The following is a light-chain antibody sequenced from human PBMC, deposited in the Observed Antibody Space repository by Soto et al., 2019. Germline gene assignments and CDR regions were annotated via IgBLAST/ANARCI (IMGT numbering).Light chain of an antibody. J-gene: IGLJ1*01. V-gene: IGLV2-14*01. CDR2: EVS. CDR3: CSYRSGSAPYYV. Sequence: QSVLTQPASVSGSPGQSITISCTGTSSDVGGYNYVSWYQQHPGKAPKLMIYEVSNRPSGVSNRSSGSKSGNVASLTISGLQAEDEADYYCCSYRSGSAPYYVFGTGTKVTVL. CDR1: SSDVGGYNY.